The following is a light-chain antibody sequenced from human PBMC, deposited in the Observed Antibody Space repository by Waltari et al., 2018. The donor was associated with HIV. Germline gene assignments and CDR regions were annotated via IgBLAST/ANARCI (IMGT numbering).Light chain of an antibody. J-gene: IGKJ3*01. CDR3: QQSYITPLT. CDR1: QNIGNY. V-gene: IGKV1-39*01. Sequence: DIQMTQSPSSLSASVGDRVTISCRASQNIGNYVNWYQQKKWEATQFMLSSASTLQSGVTSRFSVSGSGTDFTLSISSLQPEDFATYYCQQSYITPLTFGPGTKVDVK. CDR2: SAS.